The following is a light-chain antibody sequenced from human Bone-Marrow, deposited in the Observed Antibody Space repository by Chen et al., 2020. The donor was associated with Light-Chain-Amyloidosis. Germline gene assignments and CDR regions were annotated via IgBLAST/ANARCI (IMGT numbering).Light chain of an antibody. V-gene: IGKV3-20*01. J-gene: IGKJ4*01. CDR3: QQYGTSPLT. Sequence: EIVLTQSPGTLSLSPGEGANLSCRASQTISSNYLTWYQQKFGQAPRILIYGSSSRATGIPDRFTGSGSGTDFTLPINRLEPEDFAMYYCQQYGTSPLTFGGGTKVEIK. CDR2: GSS. CDR1: QTISSNY.